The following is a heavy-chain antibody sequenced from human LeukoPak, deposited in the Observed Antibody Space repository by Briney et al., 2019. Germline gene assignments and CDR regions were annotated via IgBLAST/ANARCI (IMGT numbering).Heavy chain of an antibody. V-gene: IGHV4-59*12. Sequence: SETLSLTCTVSGGSISNYYWSWIRQPPGKELEWIGYIYHSGSTNYNPSLKSRVTISVDTSKNQFSLKLSSVTAADTAVYYCARVLYNWNPIRVPYFDYWGQGTLVTVSS. CDR1: GGSISNYY. D-gene: IGHD1-20*01. CDR3: ARVLYNWNPIRVPYFDY. CDR2: IYHSGST. J-gene: IGHJ4*02.